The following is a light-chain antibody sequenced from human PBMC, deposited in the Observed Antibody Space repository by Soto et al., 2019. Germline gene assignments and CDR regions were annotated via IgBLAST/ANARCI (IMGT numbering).Light chain of an antibody. J-gene: IGKJ4*01. CDR1: QTISSDY. CDR3: QQYGSSPLT. Sequence: ENVLTQSPGTLSLSPGERATISCRATQTISSDYLAWYQQKPGQAPRLLIYGIFNRATGIPDRFSASGSGTDFTLTISRLEPEDFEVYYCQQYGSSPLTLGGGTKVDIK. CDR2: GIF. V-gene: IGKV3-20*01.